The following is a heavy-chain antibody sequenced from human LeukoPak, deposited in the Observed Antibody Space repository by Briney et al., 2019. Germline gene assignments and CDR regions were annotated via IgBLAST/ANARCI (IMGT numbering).Heavy chain of an antibody. V-gene: IGHV4-34*01. D-gene: IGHD1-1*01. CDR2: INHSGST. J-gene: IGHJ4*02. Sequence: SETLSLTCAVYGGSFSGHYWSWIRQPPGKGLEWIGEINHSGSTNYNPSLKSRVTISVDTSKNQFSLKLSSVTAADTAVYYCAGAPSTTHFDYWGQGTLVTVSS. CDR1: GGSFSGHY. CDR3: AGAPSTTHFDY.